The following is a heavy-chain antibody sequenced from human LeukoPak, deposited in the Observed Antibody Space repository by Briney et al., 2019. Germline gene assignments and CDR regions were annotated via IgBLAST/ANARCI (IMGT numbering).Heavy chain of an antibody. Sequence: PGGSLRLSCAASGFTFSSYAMSWVRQAPGKGLEWVSVIGDSGGATYYADSVKGRFTISRDNSKNKLYLQMNSLRAEDTAVYYCAKATTSTIAAAGYWGQGTLVTVSS. CDR2: IGDSGGAT. V-gene: IGHV3-23*01. J-gene: IGHJ4*02. CDR1: GFTFSSYA. D-gene: IGHD6-25*01. CDR3: AKATTSTIAAAGY.